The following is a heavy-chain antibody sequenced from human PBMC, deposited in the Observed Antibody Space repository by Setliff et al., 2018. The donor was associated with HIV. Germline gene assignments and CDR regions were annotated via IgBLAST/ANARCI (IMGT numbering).Heavy chain of an antibody. Sequence: GGSLRLSCAASGFTLSSYAMSWVRQAPGKGLEWVSAISGSGGSTYYADSVKGRFTISRDNSKNTLYLQMNSLRAEDTAVYYCEKDSLVVVAATGLDAFDIWGQGTMVTVSS. CDR2: ISGSGGST. J-gene: IGHJ3*02. V-gene: IGHV3-23*01. D-gene: IGHD2-15*01. CDR1: GFTLSSYA. CDR3: EKDSLVVVAATGLDAFDI.